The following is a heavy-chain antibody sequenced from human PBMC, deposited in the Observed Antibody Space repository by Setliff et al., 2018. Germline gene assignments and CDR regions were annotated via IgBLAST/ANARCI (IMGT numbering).Heavy chain of an antibody. J-gene: IGHJ4*02. CDR1: GYRLTNSW. V-gene: IGHV5-51*01. D-gene: IGHD3-10*01. Sequence: PGESLTISCKGSGYRLTNSWIGWVRQMPGKGLEWMGIIHPGDSDIRYGPSFQGQVTISADKSINTAYLQWVGLKASDTAMYYCAVLQVPLAAPAHFEFWGQGTPVTVSS. CDR3: AVLQVPLAAPAHFEF. CDR2: IHPGDSDI.